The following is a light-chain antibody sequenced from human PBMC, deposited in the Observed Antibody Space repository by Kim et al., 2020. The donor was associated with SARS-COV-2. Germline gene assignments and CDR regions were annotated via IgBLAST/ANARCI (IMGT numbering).Light chain of an antibody. CDR2: SNN. V-gene: IGLV1-44*01. J-gene: IGLJ2*01. Sequence: SVPISVSRTSSTLQRNTVNLYQPLPGTDPKPLFYSNNQRPSGVPGRFSGSRSGPSASLAISGLQSEDEADYYCAAWDDSLNVRVVFGGGTQLTVL. CDR3: AAWDDSLNVRVV. CDR1: SSTLQRNT.